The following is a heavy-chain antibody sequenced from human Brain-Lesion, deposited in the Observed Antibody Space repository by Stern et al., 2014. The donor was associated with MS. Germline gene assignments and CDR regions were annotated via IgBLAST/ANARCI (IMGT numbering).Heavy chain of an antibody. D-gene: IGHD6-19*01. Sequence: VQLVESGGGVVQPGRSLRLSCAVSGFTFSSYGMYWVRQAPGKGLEWVAGIWIDGTKKNYIESVKGRFTISRDNSKNTLSLQMTSLRAEDTAVYYCAKDKKDSSGWNLYFYGMDVWGQGTTVIVSS. CDR3: AKDKKDSSGWNLYFYGMDV. CDR1: GFTFSSYG. J-gene: IGHJ6*02. CDR2: IWIDGTKK. V-gene: IGHV3-33*06.